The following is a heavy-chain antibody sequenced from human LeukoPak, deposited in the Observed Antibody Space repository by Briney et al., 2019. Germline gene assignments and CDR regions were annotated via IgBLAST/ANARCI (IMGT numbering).Heavy chain of an antibody. J-gene: IGHJ4*02. Sequence: PSETLSLTCTVSGGSISSYYWSWIRQPPGKGLEWIGYIYYSGSTNYNPSLKSRVTISVDTSKNQFSLKLSSVTAADAAVYYCARSKDILTGYCFDYWGQGTLVTVSS. CDR3: ARSKDILTGYCFDY. CDR2: IYYSGST. V-gene: IGHV4-59*01. D-gene: IGHD3-9*01. CDR1: GGSISSYY.